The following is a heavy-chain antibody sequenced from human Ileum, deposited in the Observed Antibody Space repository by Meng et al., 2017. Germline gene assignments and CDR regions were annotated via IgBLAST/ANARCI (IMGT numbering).Heavy chain of an antibody. CDR2: MNTNKGNT. D-gene: IGHD1-1*01. CDR1: GYTFTTYG. CDR3: AREGAYNGGDY. J-gene: IGHJ4*02. V-gene: IGHV1-18*01. Sequence: QVQLVQTGAEGKNPGASVNVSCKASGYTFTTYGISWVRQVPGQWLEWMGWMNTNKGNTNYAQKFQGRVTMTRDTSTSTAYMELKSLRSDDTAVYYCAREGAYNGGDYWGQGTLVTVSS.